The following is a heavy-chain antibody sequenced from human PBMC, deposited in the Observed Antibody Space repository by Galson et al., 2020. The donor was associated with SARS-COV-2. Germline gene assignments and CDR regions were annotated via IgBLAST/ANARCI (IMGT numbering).Heavy chain of an antibody. Sequence: ASVTVSRKATGYTLLDYHMHWLRQPPGQGLEWMGWINHNSGGTNDAQKFQGRVIMTRDTSISTAYMELSRLRSDDAAVYYCARGPRNFGPFDIWGQGTMVTVSS. V-gene: IGHV1-2*02. CDR2: INHNSGGT. CDR1: GYTLLDYH. CDR3: ARGPRNFGPFDI. D-gene: IGHD3-10*01. J-gene: IGHJ3*02.